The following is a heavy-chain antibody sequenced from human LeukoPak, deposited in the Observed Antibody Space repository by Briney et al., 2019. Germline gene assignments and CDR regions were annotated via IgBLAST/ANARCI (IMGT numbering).Heavy chain of an antibody. CDR3: AKDGTYSSGWYERYLDY. V-gene: IGHV3-23*01. Sequence: GGSLRLSCAASGFTFSSYAMSWVRQAPGKGLEWVSAISGSGGSTYYADSVMGRFTISRDNSKNTLYLQMNSLRGEDTAVYFCAKDGTYSSGWYERYLDYWGQGTLVTVSS. D-gene: IGHD6-19*01. J-gene: IGHJ4*02. CDR1: GFTFSSYA. CDR2: ISGSGGST.